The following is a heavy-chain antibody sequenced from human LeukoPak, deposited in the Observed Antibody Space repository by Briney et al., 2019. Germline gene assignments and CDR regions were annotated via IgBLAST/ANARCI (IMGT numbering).Heavy chain of an antibody. V-gene: IGHV3-30*18. CDR1: GFTFSTYG. J-gene: IGHJ4*02. CDR3: AKKVSPYGGSGFYLDY. Sequence: GGSLRLSCAASGFTFSTYGMHWVRQAPGKGLEWVAVIAYDANKEHYADSVKGRFTISRDNSKNTLYLQMSGLRVDDTAVYYCAKKVSPYGGSGFYLDYWGQGSLVTVSS. CDR2: IAYDANKE. D-gene: IGHD3-22*01.